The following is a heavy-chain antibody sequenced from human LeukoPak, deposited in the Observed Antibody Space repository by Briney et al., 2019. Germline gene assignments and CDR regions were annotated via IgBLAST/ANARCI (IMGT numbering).Heavy chain of an antibody. CDR3: AKDLLAATIDYYFDY. J-gene: IGHJ4*02. V-gene: IGHV3-23*01. CDR1: GFTFSSYS. D-gene: IGHD5-12*01. Sequence: GGSLRLSCAASGFTFSSYSMSWVRQAPGKGLEWVSVISGSGGRTYYADSVKGRFTISRDNSKNTLYVQMNSLRAEDTAVYYCAKDLLAATIDYYFDYWGQGTLVTVSS. CDR2: ISGSGGRT.